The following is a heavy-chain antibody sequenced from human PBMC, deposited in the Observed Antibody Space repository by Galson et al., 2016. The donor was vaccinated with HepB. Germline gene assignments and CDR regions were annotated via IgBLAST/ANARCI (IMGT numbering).Heavy chain of an antibody. CDR3: ARDQGEAFDI. J-gene: IGHJ3*02. CDR2: IKQDGSET. CDR1: GFMFRSYW. D-gene: IGHD3-16*01. Sequence: SLRLSCAASGFMFRSYWMTWVRQAPGKGLQWVADIKQDGSETYYVDSVKGRFTISRDNAKKSVYLQMNSLRAEDTAVYYCARDQGEAFDIWGQGTMVSVSS. V-gene: IGHV3-7*01.